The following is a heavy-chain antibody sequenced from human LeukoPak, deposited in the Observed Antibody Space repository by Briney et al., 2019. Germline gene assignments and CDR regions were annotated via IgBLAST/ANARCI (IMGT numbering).Heavy chain of an antibody. CDR3: ARGDGMDV. Sequence: GGSLRLSCAVFGFTASSNYLSWVRQAPGKGLEWVSDIYPGVSGSSVYYADSVKGRFTISRDNSENTLFLQLNSLRADDTAAYYCARGDGMDVWGQGTTVTVSS. J-gene: IGHJ6*02. CDR2: IYPGVSGSSV. V-gene: IGHV3-53*01. CDR1: GFTASSNY.